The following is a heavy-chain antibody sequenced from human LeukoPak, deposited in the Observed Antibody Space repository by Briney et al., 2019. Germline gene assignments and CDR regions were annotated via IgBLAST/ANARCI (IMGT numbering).Heavy chain of an antibody. Sequence: GGSLRLSCAASGFTFSSYSMNWVRQAPGKVLEWVSSISSSSSYIYYADSVKGRFTISRDNAKNSLYLQMNSLRAEDTAVYYCARDSRIQLWLNWGQGTLVTVSS. J-gene: IGHJ4*02. CDR3: ARDSRIQLWLN. CDR2: ISSSSSYI. D-gene: IGHD5-18*01. V-gene: IGHV3-21*01. CDR1: GFTFSSYS.